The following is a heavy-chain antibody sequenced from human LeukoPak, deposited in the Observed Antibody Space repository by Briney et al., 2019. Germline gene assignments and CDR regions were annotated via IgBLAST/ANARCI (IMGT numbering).Heavy chain of an antibody. Sequence: SETLSLTCTVSGDSINSASYHWTWIRQPAGKGLEWIGRVSTSGSTNYNPSLKSRVTISVDTSKNQFSLKLSSVTAADTAVYYCARHTTHGDYNPNDYWGQGTLVTVSS. CDR3: ARHTTHGDYNPNDY. V-gene: IGHV4-61*02. CDR2: VSTSGST. CDR1: GDSINSASYH. J-gene: IGHJ4*02. D-gene: IGHD3-16*01.